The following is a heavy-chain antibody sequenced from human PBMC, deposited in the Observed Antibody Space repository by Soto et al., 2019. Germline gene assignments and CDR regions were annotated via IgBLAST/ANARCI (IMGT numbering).Heavy chain of an antibody. V-gene: IGHV3-49*04. CDR2: MRSEDYGGTT. CDR1: GFTFGDFA. Sequence: HPGGSLRLSCIGSGFTFGDFAVSWVRQAPGKRLEWVGFMRSEDYGGTTEYAASVKGRFTISRDDYKNTGFLHMNSLKTEDTGVYYCARGTDGFEYWGRGILVTVSS. J-gene: IGHJ4*02. D-gene: IGHD1-1*01. CDR3: ARGTDGFEY.